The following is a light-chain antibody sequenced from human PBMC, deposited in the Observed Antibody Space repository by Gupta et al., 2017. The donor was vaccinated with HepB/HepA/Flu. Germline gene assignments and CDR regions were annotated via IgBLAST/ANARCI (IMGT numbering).Light chain of an antibody. CDR3: AAWDVSLNGGV. CDR2: LNN. J-gene: IGLJ3*02. Sequence: SVLTQPPSASGAPGQRVTISCSGSSSNIGSNAVNWYQQLPGTAPKLIIYLNNQRPAGVPDRFSGSKSGTSASLATSGLQSEEEADYYCAAWDVSLNGGVFGGGTKLTVL. V-gene: IGLV1-44*01. CDR1: SSNIGSNA.